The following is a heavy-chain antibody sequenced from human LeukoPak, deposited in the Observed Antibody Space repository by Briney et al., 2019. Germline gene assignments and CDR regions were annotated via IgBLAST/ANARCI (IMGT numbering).Heavy chain of an antibody. CDR3: TTDSGRSYFYFNF. V-gene: IGHV1-24*01. Sequence: ASVKVSCKISGFGLSVLSIHWMRQAPGKGLEWVGGIRPETGEPIYAQKFQGRVTVTEDTVTDTGYMELRSLTSDDTAVYFCTTDSGRSYFYFNFWGQGTLVTDSS. D-gene: IGHD3-10*01. J-gene: IGHJ4*02. CDR1: GFGLSVLS. CDR2: IRPETGEP.